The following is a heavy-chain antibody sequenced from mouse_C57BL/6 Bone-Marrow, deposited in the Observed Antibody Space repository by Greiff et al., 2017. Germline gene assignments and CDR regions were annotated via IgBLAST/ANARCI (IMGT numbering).Heavy chain of an antibody. CDR2: IRNKANGYTT. D-gene: IGHD1-1*01. CDR3: ARYIGITTVVERGLDY. J-gene: IGHJ2*01. V-gene: IGHV7-3*01. Sequence: EVQLVESGGGLVQPGGSLSLSCAASGFTFTDYYMSWVRQPPGKALEWLGFIRNKANGYTTEYSASVKGRFTISRDNYQSILYLQMNALRAEASATYYGARYIGITTVVERGLDYWGQGTTLTVSS. CDR1: GFTFTDYY.